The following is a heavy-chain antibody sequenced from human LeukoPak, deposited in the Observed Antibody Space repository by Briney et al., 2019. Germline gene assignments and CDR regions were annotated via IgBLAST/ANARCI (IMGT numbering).Heavy chain of an antibody. CDR2: IWYDGSNK. V-gene: IGHV3-33*08. J-gene: IGHJ6*02. D-gene: IGHD3-22*01. CDR3: GRAYYYDSSGQRYGMDV. Sequence: SGGSLRLSCAASGFTFSSYDMHWVRQAPGKGLEWVAVIWYDGSNKYYADSVKGRFTISRDNSKNTLYLQMNSLRAEDTAVYYCGRAYYYDSSGQRYGMDVWGQGTTVTVSS. CDR1: GFTFSSYD.